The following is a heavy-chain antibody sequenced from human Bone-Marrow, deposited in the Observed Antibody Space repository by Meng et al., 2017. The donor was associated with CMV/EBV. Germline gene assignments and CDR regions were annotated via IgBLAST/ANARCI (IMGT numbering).Heavy chain of an antibody. CDR3: ARDLFHLVDN. Sequence: ASVKVSCKTSGYRFSAYYIHWVRQAPGQGLEWMGWINPNNGDTKYAQKFQGSVTMTRDTYITTAYMEVRRLKSDDTGIYYGARDLFHLVDNWGQGTLVTVSS. D-gene: IGHD2-8*02. J-gene: IGHJ1*01. CDR1: GYRFSAYY. CDR2: INPNNGDT. V-gene: IGHV1-2*02.